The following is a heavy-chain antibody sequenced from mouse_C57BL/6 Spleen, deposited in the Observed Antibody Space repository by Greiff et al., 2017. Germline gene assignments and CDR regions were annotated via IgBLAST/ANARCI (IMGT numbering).Heavy chain of an antibody. CDR2: IYPSDSET. CDR1: GYTFTSYW. J-gene: IGHJ2*01. D-gene: IGHD1-1*01. Sequence: QVQLQQPGAELVRPGSSVKLSCKASGYTFTSYWMDWVKQRPGQGLEWIGNIYPSDSETHYNQKFKDKATLTVDKSSSTAYMQLSSLTSEDSAVYYCARCDYYGSSSLDYWGQGTTLTVSS. V-gene: IGHV1-61*01. CDR3: ARCDYYGSSSLDY.